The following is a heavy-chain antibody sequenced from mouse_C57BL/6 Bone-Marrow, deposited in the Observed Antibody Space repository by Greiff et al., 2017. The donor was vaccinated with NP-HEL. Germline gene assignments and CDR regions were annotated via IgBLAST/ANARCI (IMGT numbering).Heavy chain of an antibody. V-gene: IGHV1-64*01. D-gene: IGHD2-4*01. CDR1: GYTFTSYW. Sequence: VQLQQPGAELVKPGASVKLSCKASGYTFTSYWMHWVKQRPGQGLEWIGMIHPNSGSTNYNEKFKSKATLTVDKSSSTAYMQLSSLTSEDSAVYYCASPGDYDYFDYWGQGTTLTVSS. CDR3: ASPGDYDYFDY. J-gene: IGHJ2*01. CDR2: IHPNSGST.